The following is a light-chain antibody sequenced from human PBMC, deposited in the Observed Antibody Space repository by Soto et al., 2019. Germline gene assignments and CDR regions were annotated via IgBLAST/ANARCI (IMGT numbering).Light chain of an antibody. CDR1: QSVSSGY. J-gene: IGKJ1*01. CDR3: QQYGSSGT. CDR2: GAS. V-gene: IGKV3-20*01. Sequence: LVLTQSQGTLSLSPGERATLSCRASQSVSSGYLVWYQQKPGQAPRLLIYGASSRATGIPDRFSGSGSGTDFTLTISRLEPEDFAVYYCQQYGSSGTFGQGTKVDIK.